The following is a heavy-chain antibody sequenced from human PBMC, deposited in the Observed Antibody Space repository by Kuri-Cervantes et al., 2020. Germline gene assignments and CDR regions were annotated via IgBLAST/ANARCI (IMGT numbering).Heavy chain of an antibody. CDR1: GVSISGYF. CDR3: ASDHTWFGTVCHAFDI. CDR2: SFDSGIT. J-gene: IGHJ3*02. V-gene: IGHV4-59*08. D-gene: IGHD3-10*01. Sequence: SETLSLTCNVSGVSISGYFWSWLRQPPGKTLEWIVKSFDSGITNYNPSLKSRVTMSLDTSKNQFSLKLSSVTAEDTAVYYCASDHTWFGTVCHAFDIWGQGTMVTVSS.